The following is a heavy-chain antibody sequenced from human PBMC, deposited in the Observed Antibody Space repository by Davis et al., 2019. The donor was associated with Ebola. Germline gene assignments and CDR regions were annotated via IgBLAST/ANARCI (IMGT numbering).Heavy chain of an antibody. CDR1: GFIFTNYW. V-gene: IGHV3-7*03. J-gene: IGHJ4*02. CDR3: ARDRGVITMIVVAGLDY. D-gene: IGHD3-22*01. Sequence: GESLKISCAASGFIFTNYWMSWVRQAPGKGPEWVAIIKQDGGEKYYVDSVKGRFTISRDNSKNTLYLQMNSLRAEDTAVYYCARDRGVITMIVVAGLDYWGQGTLVTVSS. CDR2: IKQDGGEK.